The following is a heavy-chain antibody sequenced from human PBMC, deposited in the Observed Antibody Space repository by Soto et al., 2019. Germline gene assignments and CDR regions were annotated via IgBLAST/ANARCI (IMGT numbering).Heavy chain of an antibody. CDR3: ARVTMVIRDSDHFGVDV. Sequence: ETLSLTCLVSGFPISSPYSWGWIRQPPGKGLEWIGSISHTGTTSYSPSLTSRVSISVGTSKNQVSLKLTSVTAADTAVYFCARVTMVIRDSDHFGVDVWGHGTTVTVSS. CDR2: ISHTGTT. V-gene: IGHV4-38-2*02. D-gene: IGHD4-17*01. CDR1: GFPISSPYS. J-gene: IGHJ6*02.